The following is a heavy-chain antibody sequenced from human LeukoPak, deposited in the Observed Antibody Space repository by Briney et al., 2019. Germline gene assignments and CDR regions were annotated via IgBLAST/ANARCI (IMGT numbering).Heavy chain of an antibody. V-gene: IGHV1-58*01. J-gene: IGHJ4*02. D-gene: IGHD3-16*01. CDR1: GFTSTNFA. CDR2: IIVGSGAT. Sequence: SVKVSCKASGFTSTNFAVQWVRPARGQRLEWIGWIIVGSGATKCAQDFQERVTITRDLSTSTLYMELRSLTSEDTAVYSCAADLSNPRMGASYLDSWGQGTLVTVSS. CDR3: AADLSNPRMGASYLDS.